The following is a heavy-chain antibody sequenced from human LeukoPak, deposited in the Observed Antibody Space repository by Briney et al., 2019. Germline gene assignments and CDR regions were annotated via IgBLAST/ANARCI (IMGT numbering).Heavy chain of an antibody. Sequence: SETLSLTCDVSGYSISSGYYWGWIRQSPGRGLEWIGSSDHRGSAFHNPSFKSRLTISVDTSKTQFSLTLTSVTATDTAVYYCARGGRLMVGASYLDHWGQGMLVIVSS. V-gene: IGHV4-38-2*01. CDR3: ARGGRLMVGASYLDH. J-gene: IGHJ4*02. CDR1: GYSISSGYY. CDR2: SDHRGSA. D-gene: IGHD2-15*01.